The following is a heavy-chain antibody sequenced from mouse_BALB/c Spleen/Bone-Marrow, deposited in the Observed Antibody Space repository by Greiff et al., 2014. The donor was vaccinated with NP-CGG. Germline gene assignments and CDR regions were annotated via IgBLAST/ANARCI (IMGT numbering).Heavy chain of an antibody. J-gene: IGHJ2*01. CDR3: ARLRRYYGYFDY. CDR2: ISSGSSTI. Sequence: VQLKESGGGLVQPGGSRKLSCAASGFTFSSFGMHWVRQAPEKGLEWVAYISSGSSTIYYADTVKGRFTISRDNPKNTLFLQMTSLRSEDTAMYYWARLRRYYGYFDYWGQGTTLTVSS. D-gene: IGHD1-1*01. CDR1: GFTFSSFG. V-gene: IGHV5-17*02.